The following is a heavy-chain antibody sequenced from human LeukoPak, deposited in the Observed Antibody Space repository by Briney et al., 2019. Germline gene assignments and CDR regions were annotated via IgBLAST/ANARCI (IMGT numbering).Heavy chain of an antibody. V-gene: IGHV4-34*01. J-gene: IGHJ4*02. Sequence: LETLSLTCAVYGGSFSGYYWSWIRQPPGKGLEWIGEINHSGSTNYNPSLKSRVTISVDTSKNQFSLKLSSVTAADTAVYYCARVRCSGGSCYELDDYWGQGTLVTVSS. D-gene: IGHD2-15*01. CDR3: ARVRCSGGSCYELDDY. CDR2: INHSGST. CDR1: GGSFSGYY.